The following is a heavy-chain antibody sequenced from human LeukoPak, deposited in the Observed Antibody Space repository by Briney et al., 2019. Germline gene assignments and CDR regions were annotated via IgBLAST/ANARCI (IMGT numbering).Heavy chain of an antibody. V-gene: IGHV3-66*01. D-gene: IGHD1-26*01. CDR2: IYTGGST. Sequence: PGGSLRLSCAASGFTVSSNYMGWVRQAPGKGLEWVSVIYTGGSTYFTDSVNGRFTISRDYSKNTLYLEMNSLRVEDTAVYYCARVSRMLGTSTLDNWGQGTLVTVSS. J-gene: IGHJ4*02. CDR3: ARVSRMLGTSTLDN. CDR1: GFTVSSNY.